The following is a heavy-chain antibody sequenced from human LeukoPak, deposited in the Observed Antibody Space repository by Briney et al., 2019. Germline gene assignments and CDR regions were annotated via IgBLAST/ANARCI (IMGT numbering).Heavy chain of an antibody. J-gene: IGHJ6*02. CDR1: GFTVSSNY. D-gene: IGHD2-2*01. V-gene: IGHV3-53*01. CDR3: ASGPSYCSSTSCYSDYYYGMDV. Sequence: GGSLRLSCAASGFTVSSNYMSWVRQAPGKGLEWVSVIYSGGSTYYADSVKGRFTISRDNSKNTLYLQMNGLRAEDTAVYYCASGPSYCSSTSCYSDYYYGMDVWGQGTTVTVSS. CDR2: IYSGGST.